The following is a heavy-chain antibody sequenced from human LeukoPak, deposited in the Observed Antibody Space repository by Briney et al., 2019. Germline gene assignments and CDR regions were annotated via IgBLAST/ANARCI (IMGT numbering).Heavy chain of an antibody. CDR1: GYTFTGYY. CDR2: INPNSGGT. J-gene: IGHJ5*02. D-gene: IGHD3-10*01. Sequence: GASVTVSCKASGYTFTGYYMHWVRQAPGQGLEWMGWINPNSGGTNYAQKFQGRVTMTRDTSISTAYMELSRLRSDDTAVYYCAREKRYYYGPAFDPWGQGTLVTVSS. V-gene: IGHV1-2*02. CDR3: AREKRYYYGPAFDP.